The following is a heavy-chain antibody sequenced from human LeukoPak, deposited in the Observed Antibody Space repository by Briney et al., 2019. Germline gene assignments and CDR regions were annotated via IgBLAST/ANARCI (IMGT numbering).Heavy chain of an antibody. CDR3: AKRHYDFWSGYQNQMYYFDY. J-gene: IGHJ4*02. D-gene: IGHD3-3*01. CDR1: GFTFSSYA. Sequence: GGSLRLSCAASGFTFSSYAMSWVRQAPGKGLEWVSAISGSGGSTYYADSVKGRFTISRDNSENTLYLQMNSLRAEDTAVYYCAKRHYDFWSGYQNQMYYFDYWGQGTLVTVSS. V-gene: IGHV3-23*01. CDR2: ISGSGGST.